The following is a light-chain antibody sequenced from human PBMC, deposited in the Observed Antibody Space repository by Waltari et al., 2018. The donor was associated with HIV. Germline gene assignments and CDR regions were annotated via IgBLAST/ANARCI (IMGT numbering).Light chain of an antibody. J-gene: IGLJ3*02. Sequence: QSALTQPASMSASPGPSITISCTGPSSEFHDYNYISWYQHHPATAPKVIIYEVTRRPSGVSNRFSGSKSGNTASLTISGLLPEDEAEYFCVSYISSSTPEFGGGTKLTVL. CDR2: EVT. V-gene: IGLV2-14*01. CDR1: SSEFHDYNY. CDR3: VSYISSSTPE.